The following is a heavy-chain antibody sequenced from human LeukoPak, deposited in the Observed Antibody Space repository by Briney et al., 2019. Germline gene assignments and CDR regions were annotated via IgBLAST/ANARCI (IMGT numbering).Heavy chain of an antibody. Sequence: GASVKVSCKASGYTFTGYYMHWVRQAPGQGLEWMGWINPNSGGTNYALKFQGRVTMTRDTSISTAYMELSRLRSDDTAVYYCARVERLGLSFDPWGQGTLVTVSS. CDR2: INPNSGGT. D-gene: IGHD7-27*01. J-gene: IGHJ5*02. CDR3: ARVERLGLSFDP. CDR1: GYTFTGYY. V-gene: IGHV1-2*02.